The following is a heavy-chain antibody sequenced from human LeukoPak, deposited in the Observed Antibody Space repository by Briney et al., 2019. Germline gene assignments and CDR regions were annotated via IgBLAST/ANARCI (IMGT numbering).Heavy chain of an antibody. Sequence: AGSLRLSCAASGCTFDDYAMHWVRQAPGKGLGWVSLISWDGGSTYYADSLKGRFTISRDNSKNSLYMQMNSLRADAAALYYCAKDGYSRSWSYYMDDWGKGTLVTVSS. V-gene: IGHV3-43D*03. CDR1: GCTFDDYA. J-gene: IGHJ6*03. CDR3: AKDGYSRSWSYYMDD. D-gene: IGHD6-13*01. CDR2: ISWDGGST.